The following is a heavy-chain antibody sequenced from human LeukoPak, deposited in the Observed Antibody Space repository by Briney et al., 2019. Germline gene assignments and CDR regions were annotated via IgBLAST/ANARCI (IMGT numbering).Heavy chain of an antibody. D-gene: IGHD3-10*01. CDR2: INRNGGST. V-gene: IGHV3-20*04. CDR3: ARDYGSGHFDC. Sequence: PGGSLRLSCAASGFTFDDYGMNWVRQVPGKGLEWVSGINRNGGSTGYADSVKGRFTISRDNAKGSLYLQMNTLRAEDTALHYCARDYGSGHFDCWGQGTLVTVSS. CDR1: GFTFDDYG. J-gene: IGHJ4*02.